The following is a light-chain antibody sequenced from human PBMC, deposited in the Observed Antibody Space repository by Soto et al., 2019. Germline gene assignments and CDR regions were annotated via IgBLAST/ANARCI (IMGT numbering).Light chain of an antibody. V-gene: IGLV2-14*03. J-gene: IGLJ1*01. CDR2: DIS. CDR1: SSDVGGYNY. CDR3: SSYTRSSTLVYV. Sequence: QSALTQPASVSGSPGQSITISCTGTSSDVGGYNYVSWYQHHPGKAPKLMIYDISNRPSGVSDRFSGSKSGNTASLTISGLQAEDEADYYCSSYTRSSTLVYVFGTGTKVTVL.